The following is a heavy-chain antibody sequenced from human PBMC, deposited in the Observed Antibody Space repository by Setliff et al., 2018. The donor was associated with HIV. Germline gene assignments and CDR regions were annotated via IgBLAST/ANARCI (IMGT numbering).Heavy chain of an antibody. CDR3: TTGRHYYDSSDYPANPFDV. CDR1: GGTFNSYT. CDR2: IIPIFNTG. Sequence: GASVKVSCKVSGGTFNSYTFTWVRQAPGQGLEWMGSIIPIFNTGNYAQKFQNRVTITADESTSTAYMELSSLRSEDTAVYFCTTGRHYYDSSDYPANPFDVWGQGTMVTVSS. J-gene: IGHJ3*01. V-gene: IGHV1-69*13. D-gene: IGHD3-22*01.